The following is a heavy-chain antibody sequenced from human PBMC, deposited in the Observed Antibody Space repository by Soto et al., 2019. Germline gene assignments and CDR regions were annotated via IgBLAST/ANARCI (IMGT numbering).Heavy chain of an antibody. CDR1: GFTFSSYA. D-gene: IGHD2-8*02. V-gene: IGHV3-23*01. CDR2: ISGSGGST. J-gene: IGHJ4*02. Sequence: VGSLRLSCAASGFTFSSYAMSWVRQAPGKGLEWVSAISGSGGSTYYADSVKGRFTISRDNSKNTLYLQMNSLRAEDTAVYYCAKDLWWPKYYFDYWGQGTLVTVSS. CDR3: AKDLWWPKYYFDY.